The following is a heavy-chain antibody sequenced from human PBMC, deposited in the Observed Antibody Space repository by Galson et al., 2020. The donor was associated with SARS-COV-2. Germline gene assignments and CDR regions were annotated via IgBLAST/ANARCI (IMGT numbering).Heavy chain of an antibody. CDR2: IDGIGDRT. Sequence: AESLSLSCVPSGFTITNFALSWVRRVPGKGLEWVSAIDGIGDRTFYADSVKGRLTISRDNSKNSLYLQMNSLGAEETAIYGCTKGLLTSGYQGSRDYWGQGTLVTVSS. CDR3: TKGLLTSGYQGSRDY. J-gene: IGHJ4*02. D-gene: IGHD3-22*01. CDR1: GFTITNFA. V-gene: IGHV3-23*01.